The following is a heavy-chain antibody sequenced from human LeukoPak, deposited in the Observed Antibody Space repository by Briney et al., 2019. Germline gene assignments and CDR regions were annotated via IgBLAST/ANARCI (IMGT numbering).Heavy chain of an antibody. V-gene: IGHV4-34*01. CDR3: ARFVVTAPSFDY. D-gene: IGHD2-21*02. CDR1: GASFSGYF. Sequence: SETLSLTCAVYGASFSGYFWSWVRQPPGKGLEWIGEITHTGNTNYNPSLKSRVTISVDTSKNQFSLKLSSVTAADTAVYYCARFVVTAPSFDYWGQGTLVTVSS. CDR2: ITHTGNT. J-gene: IGHJ4*02.